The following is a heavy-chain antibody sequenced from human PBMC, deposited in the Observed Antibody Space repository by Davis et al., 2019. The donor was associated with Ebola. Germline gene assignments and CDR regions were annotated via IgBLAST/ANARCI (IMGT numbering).Heavy chain of an antibody. J-gene: IGHJ4*02. CDR1: GFSLSNARMG. D-gene: IGHD6-13*01. CDR2: INHSGST. Sequence: LVKPTQTLTLTCTVSGFSLSNARMGVSWIRQPPGKGLEWIGEINHSGSTYYNPSLKSRVTISVDTSKNQFSLKLSSVTVADTAVYYCAGSSSSWWYYFDYWGQGTLVTVSS. CDR3: AGSSSSWWYYFDY. V-gene: IGHV4-30-2*05.